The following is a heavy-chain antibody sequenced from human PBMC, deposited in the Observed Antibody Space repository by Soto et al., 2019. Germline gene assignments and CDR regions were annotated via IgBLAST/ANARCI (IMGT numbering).Heavy chain of an antibody. D-gene: IGHD3-10*01. CDR1: GYTFTSYG. CDR3: ARMEFEWFGELSPRMERNGMDV. Sequence: QVQLVQSGAEVKKPGASVKVSCKASGYTFTSYGISWVRQAPGQGLEWMGWISAYNGNTNYAQKLQGRVTMTTDTSTSTAYMELRSLRSDDTAVYYCARMEFEWFGELSPRMERNGMDVWGQGTTVTVSS. CDR2: ISAYNGNT. V-gene: IGHV1-18*01. J-gene: IGHJ6*02.